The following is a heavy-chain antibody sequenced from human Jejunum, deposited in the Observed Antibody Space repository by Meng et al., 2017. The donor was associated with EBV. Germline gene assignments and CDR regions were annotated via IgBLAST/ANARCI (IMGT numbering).Heavy chain of an antibody. J-gene: IGHJ4*02. CDR2: ISVYRGNT. Sequence: QVQLRQPGAKLKKPGASVKVSCKASGYDFINSGISWVRQAPGQGLEWMGWISVYRGNTNYAQRFQDRVTLTTNTSTSTVYMELRSLTSDDTAVYYCARDRSNSDYWGQGTLVTVSS. CDR3: ARDRSNSDY. D-gene: IGHD5-24*01. V-gene: IGHV1-18*01. CDR1: GYDFINSG.